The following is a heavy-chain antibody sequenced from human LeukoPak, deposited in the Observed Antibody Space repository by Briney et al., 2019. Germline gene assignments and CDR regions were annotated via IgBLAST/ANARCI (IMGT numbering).Heavy chain of an antibody. V-gene: IGHV1-2*02. CDR3: ARAETPGPSNWYFDL. J-gene: IGHJ2*01. D-gene: IGHD4-23*01. CDR1: GYTFTGYY. CDR2: LNPNSGGT. Sequence: ASVKVSCKASGYTFTGYYVHWVRQAPGQGLEWMGWLNPNSGGTNYAQNFQGRVTMTRDTSISTAYMELNSLRSDDTAVYYCARAETPGPSNWYFDLWGRGTLVTVSS.